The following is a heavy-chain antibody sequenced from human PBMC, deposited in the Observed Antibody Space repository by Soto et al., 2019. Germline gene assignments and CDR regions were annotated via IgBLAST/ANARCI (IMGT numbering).Heavy chain of an antibody. CDR2: ISASDGST. Sequence: QLVQSGGEVKKPGASVRVSCKASGYAFSFGFSWVRQAPGQGLEWMGWISASDGSTNSAPKFRGRISMTTDTSTNTAYLDLLSLTSDDTAVYFCATYYFGSGSYYRFDNWGQGTLVTFSS. J-gene: IGHJ4*02. CDR3: ATYYFGSGSYYRFDN. D-gene: IGHD3-10*01. CDR1: GYAFSFG. V-gene: IGHV1-18*01.